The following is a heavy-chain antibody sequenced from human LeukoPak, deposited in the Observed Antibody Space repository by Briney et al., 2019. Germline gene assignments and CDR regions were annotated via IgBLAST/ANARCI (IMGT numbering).Heavy chain of an antibody. V-gene: IGHV3-23*01. Sequence: GGSLRLSCAASGFTFSSYAMSWVRQAPGKGLEWVSAISGSGGSTYYADSVKGRFTSSRDNTKNSLYLQMNSLRAEDTAIYYCARDLRIVSGSYLDYWGQGTLVTVSS. D-gene: IGHD1-26*01. J-gene: IGHJ4*02. CDR3: ARDLRIVSGSYLDY. CDR2: ISGSGGST. CDR1: GFTFSSYA.